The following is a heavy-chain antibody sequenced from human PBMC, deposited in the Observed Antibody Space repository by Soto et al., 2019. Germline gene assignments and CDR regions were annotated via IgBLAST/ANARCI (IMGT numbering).Heavy chain of an antibody. J-gene: IGHJ4*02. CDR3: ARDLYDYYDSSGYSFDY. Sequence: QVQLVESGGGVVQPGRSLRLSCAASGFTFSSYAMHWVRQAPGKGLEWLAVISYDGSNKYYADSVKGRFTISRDNSKNTLYLQMNSLRAEDTAVYYCARDLYDYYDSSGYSFDYWGQGTLVTVSS. V-gene: IGHV3-30-3*01. CDR1: GFTFSSYA. CDR2: ISYDGSNK. D-gene: IGHD3-22*01.